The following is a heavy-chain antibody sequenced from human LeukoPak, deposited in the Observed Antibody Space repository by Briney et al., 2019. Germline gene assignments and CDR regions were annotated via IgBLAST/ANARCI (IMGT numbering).Heavy chain of an antibody. J-gene: IGHJ4*02. Sequence: PGGSLRLSCAASGFTFSSYWMHWVRQAPGKGLVWVSRFNSDGSSTSYADSVKGRFTISRDNAKNTLYLQMNSLRAEDTAVYYCARERDSSFDYWGQGTLVTVS. D-gene: IGHD6-19*01. CDR1: GFTFSSYW. CDR2: FNSDGSST. V-gene: IGHV3-74*01. CDR3: ARERDSSFDY.